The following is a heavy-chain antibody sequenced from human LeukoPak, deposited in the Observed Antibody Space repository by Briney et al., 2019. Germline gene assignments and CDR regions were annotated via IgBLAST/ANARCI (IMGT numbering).Heavy chain of an antibody. D-gene: IGHD3-9*01. V-gene: IGHV1-69*01. CDR2: IIPIFGTA. CDR1: GDTFSSYV. Sequence: SVKVSCKASGDTFSSYVISWVRQAPGQGLEWMGGIIPIFGTANYAQKFQGRVTITADESTSTAYMELSSLRSKDTAVCYCAREYLTGYYPVGLNWFDPWGQGTLVTVSS. CDR3: AREYLTGYYPVGLNWFDP. J-gene: IGHJ5*02.